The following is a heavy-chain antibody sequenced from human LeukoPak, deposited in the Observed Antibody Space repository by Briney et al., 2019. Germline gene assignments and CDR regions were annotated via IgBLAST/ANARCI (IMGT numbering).Heavy chain of an antibody. Sequence: GGSLRLSCAASGFTFSSYAMSWVRQAPGKGLEWVSVIYSGGSTYYADSVKGRFTISRDNSKNTLYLQMNSLRAEDTAVYYCARRSSYSHFDYWGQGTLVTVSS. J-gene: IGHJ4*02. CDR1: GFTFSSYA. CDR3: ARRSSYSHFDY. V-gene: IGHV3-66*01. D-gene: IGHD4-11*01. CDR2: IYSGGST.